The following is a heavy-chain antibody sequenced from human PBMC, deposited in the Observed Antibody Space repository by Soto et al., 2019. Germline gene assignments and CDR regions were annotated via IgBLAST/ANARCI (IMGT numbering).Heavy chain of an antibody. Sequence: ASVKVSCKASGYTFTSYAMHWVRQAPGQRLEGMGWINAGNGNTKYSQKFQGRVTITRDTSASTAYMELSSLRSEDTAVYYCARSIVVVTALDYWGQGTLVTVSS. V-gene: IGHV1-3*01. CDR2: INAGNGNT. D-gene: IGHD2-21*02. CDR1: GYTFTSYA. J-gene: IGHJ4*02. CDR3: ARSIVVVTALDY.